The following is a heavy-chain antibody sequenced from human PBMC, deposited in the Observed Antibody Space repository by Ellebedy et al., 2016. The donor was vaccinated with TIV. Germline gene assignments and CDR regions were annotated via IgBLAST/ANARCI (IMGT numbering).Heavy chain of an antibody. CDR2: IKQDGSEK. Sequence: GESLKISCGTSGFTFSNYWMTWVRQAPGKGLEWVANIKQDGSEKYYVDSVMGRFSISRDNTKNSLYLQMNSLTDEDTAVYYCARDQWLGGAYYFDSWGQGTLVTVSS. D-gene: IGHD6-19*01. CDR3: ARDQWLGGAYYFDS. CDR1: GFTFSNYW. J-gene: IGHJ4*02. V-gene: IGHV3-7*01.